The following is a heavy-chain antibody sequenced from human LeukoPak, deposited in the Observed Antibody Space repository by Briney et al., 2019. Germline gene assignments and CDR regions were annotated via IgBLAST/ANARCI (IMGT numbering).Heavy chain of an antibody. D-gene: IGHD4-17*01. V-gene: IGHV3-48*01. CDR2: ISSSSTI. CDR3: ARDLNYGDYNNWFDP. Sequence: GGSLRLSCAASGFTFSSYSMNWVRQAPGKGLEWVSYISSSSTIYYADSVKGRFTISRDNAKNSLYLQMNSLRAEDTAVYYCARDLNYGDYNNWFDPWGQGTLVTVSS. CDR1: GFTFSSYS. J-gene: IGHJ5*02.